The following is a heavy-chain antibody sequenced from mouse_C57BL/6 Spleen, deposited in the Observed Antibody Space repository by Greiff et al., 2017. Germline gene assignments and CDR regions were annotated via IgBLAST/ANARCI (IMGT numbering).Heavy chain of an antibody. Sequence: QVQLQQSGAELVRPGSSVKLSCKASGYTFTSYWMHWVKQRPIQGLEWIGNIDPSDSETHYNQKFKDKATLTVDNSSSTAYMQLSSLTSEDSAVYYCARRGVTGYYFDDWGQGTTLTVSS. CDR1: GYTFTSYW. CDR3: ARRGVTGYYFDD. V-gene: IGHV1-52*01. CDR2: IDPSDSET. D-gene: IGHD2-12*01. J-gene: IGHJ2*01.